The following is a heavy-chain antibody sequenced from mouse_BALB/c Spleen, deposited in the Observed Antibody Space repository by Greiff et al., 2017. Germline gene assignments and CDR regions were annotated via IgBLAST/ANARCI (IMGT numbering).Heavy chain of an antibody. J-gene: IGHJ2*01. CDR2: ISSGGST. Sequence: VQLKESGGGLVKPGGSLKLSCAASGFTFSSYAMSWVRQTPEKRLEWVASISSGGSTYYPDSVKGRFAISRDNARNILYLQMSSLRSEDTAMYYCARGYYYGSFDYWGQGTTLTVSS. V-gene: IGHV5-6-5*01. D-gene: IGHD1-1*01. CDR1: GFTFSSYA. CDR3: ARGYYYGSFDY.